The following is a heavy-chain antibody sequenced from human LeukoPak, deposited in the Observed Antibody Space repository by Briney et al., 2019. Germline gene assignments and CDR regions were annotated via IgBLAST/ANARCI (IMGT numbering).Heavy chain of an antibody. CDR2: ISGSGGDT. D-gene: IGHD6-19*01. J-gene: IGHJ4*02. V-gene: IGHV3-23*01. CDR1: GFSFSSYA. Sequence: PGGSLRLSCAASGFSFSSYAISWVRQAPGKGMEWVSGISGSGGDTYFADSVKGRFTTFRVNSKNPVFLQVDSLRAEDTAVYYCAKTTAGYSSGRYPGWPVDCWRQGALVAVSS. CDR3: AKTTAGYSSGRYPGWPVDC.